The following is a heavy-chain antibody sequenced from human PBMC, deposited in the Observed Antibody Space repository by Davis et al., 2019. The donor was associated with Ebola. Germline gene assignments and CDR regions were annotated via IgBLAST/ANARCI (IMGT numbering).Heavy chain of an antibody. V-gene: IGHV3-23*01. CDR3: AKDNYGDYVASYYYYGMDV. CDR1: GFTFSSYA. Sequence: PGGSLRLSCAASGFTFSSYAMSWVRQAPGKGLEWVSAISSNGGSTYYADSVKGRFTISRDNSKNTLYLQMNSLRAEDTAVYYCAKDNYGDYVASYYYYGMDVWGQGTTVTVSS. CDR2: ISSNGGST. J-gene: IGHJ6*02. D-gene: IGHD4-17*01.